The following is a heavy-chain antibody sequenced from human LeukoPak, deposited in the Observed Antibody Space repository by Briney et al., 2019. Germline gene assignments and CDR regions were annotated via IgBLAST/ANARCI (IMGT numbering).Heavy chain of an antibody. Sequence: GGSLRLSCAASGFTFDDYAMHWVRQAPGKGLEWVSGISWNSGSIGYADSVKGRFTISRDNAKNSLYLQMTSLRAEDTALYYCAKVTSYGFADAFDIWGQGTMDTVSS. CDR1: GFTFDDYA. CDR2: ISWNSGSI. J-gene: IGHJ3*02. V-gene: IGHV3-9*01. D-gene: IGHD5-18*01. CDR3: AKVTSYGFADAFDI.